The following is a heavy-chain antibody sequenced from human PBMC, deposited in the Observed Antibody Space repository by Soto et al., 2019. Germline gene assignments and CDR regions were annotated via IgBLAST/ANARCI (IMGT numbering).Heavy chain of an antibody. CDR1: GYTFTSYG. CDR3: ARDPNDSSAYYHHYYYGMDV. Sequence: QIQIMQSGAEVKKPGASVKVSCKASGYTFTSYGIHWVRQAPGQRLEWTGWINAGNGNTKYSEKFQGRVTITRDTSASTAYLELSSLRSEDTAVYYCARDPNDSSAYYHHYYYGMDVWGKGTTVTVSS. J-gene: IGHJ6*04. CDR2: INAGNGNT. D-gene: IGHD3-22*01. V-gene: IGHV1-3*01.